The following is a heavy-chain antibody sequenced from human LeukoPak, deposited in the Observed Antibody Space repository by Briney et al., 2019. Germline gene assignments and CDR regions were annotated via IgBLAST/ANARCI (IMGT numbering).Heavy chain of an antibody. D-gene: IGHD5/OR15-5a*01. V-gene: IGHV1-18*01. CDR3: ARILASIIDY. J-gene: IGHJ4*02. Sequence: ASVKVSCKASVYTFTNYGITWVRQAPGQGLEWMGWVSAKTGDTNYAQKFQGRVTMTTDTSTSTVYMELRSVRSDDTAVFYCARILASIIDYWGQGTLVTVSS. CDR2: VSAKTGDT. CDR1: VYTFTNYG.